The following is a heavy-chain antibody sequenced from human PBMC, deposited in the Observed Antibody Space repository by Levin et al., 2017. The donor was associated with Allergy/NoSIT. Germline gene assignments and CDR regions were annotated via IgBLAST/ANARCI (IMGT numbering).Heavy chain of an antibody. CDR2: IYYSGST. CDR1: GGSISSYY. CDR3: ARGGGDYYGSGVNYYYYYYMDG. D-gene: IGHD3-10*01. J-gene: IGHJ6*03. Sequence: PSETLSLTCTVSGGSISSYYWSWIRQPPGKGLEWIGYIYYSGSTNYNPSLKSRVTISVDTSKNQFSLKLSSVTAADTAVYYCARGGGDYYGSGVNYYYYYYMDGWGKGTTVTVSS. V-gene: IGHV4-59*01.